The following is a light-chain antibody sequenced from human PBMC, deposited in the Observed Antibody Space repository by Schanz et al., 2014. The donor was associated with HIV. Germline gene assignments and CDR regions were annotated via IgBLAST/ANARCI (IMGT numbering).Light chain of an antibody. CDR2: GAS. J-gene: IGKJ1*01. Sequence: EIVLTQSPGTLSLSPGERATLSCRASQTVNPYSLAWYQQKRGQAPRLLIYGASTRATDIPARFRGSGSETEFTLTITSLQSEDFALYFCHQYDNWPPGGTFGQGTKVEIK. CDR1: QTVNPY. CDR3: HQYDNWPPGGT. V-gene: IGKV3-15*01.